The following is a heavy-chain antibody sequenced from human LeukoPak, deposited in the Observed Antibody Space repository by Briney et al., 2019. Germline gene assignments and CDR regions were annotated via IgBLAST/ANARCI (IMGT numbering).Heavy chain of an antibody. CDR2: IIPIFGTA. CDR3: ASPPARGSGSYFYGMDV. CDR1: GGTFSSYA. D-gene: IGHD3-10*01. J-gene: IGHJ6*02. Sequence: SVKVSCKASGGTFSSYAISWVRQAPGQGLEWMGGIIPIFGTANYAQKFQGRVTITADESTSTAYMELSSLRSEDTAVYYCASPPARGSGSYFYGMDVWGQGTTVTVSS. V-gene: IGHV1-69*13.